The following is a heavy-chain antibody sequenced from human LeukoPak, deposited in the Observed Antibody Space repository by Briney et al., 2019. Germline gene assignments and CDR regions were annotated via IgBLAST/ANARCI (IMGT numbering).Heavy chain of an antibody. D-gene: IGHD3-3*01. J-gene: IGHJ4*02. Sequence: GGSLRLSCAASGFTFSDHWMSWVRQASGKGLEWVGRIRSKANSYATAYAASVKGRFTISRDDSKNTAYLQMNSLKTEDTAVYYCTHVSTNFVAWGQGTLVTVSS. CDR1: GFTFSDHW. CDR2: IRSKANSYAT. V-gene: IGHV3-73*01. CDR3: THVSTNFVA.